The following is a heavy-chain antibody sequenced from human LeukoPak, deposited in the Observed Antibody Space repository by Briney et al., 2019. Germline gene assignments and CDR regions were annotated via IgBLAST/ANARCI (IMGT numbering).Heavy chain of an antibody. D-gene: IGHD3-22*01. J-gene: IGHJ5*02. Sequence: GGSLRLSCAASGFTFSDYYMSWIRQAPGKGLEWLSYISSSGSTIYYADSVRGRFTISRDNAKNSLYLQMNSLRAEDTAVYYCARARITMKHNWFDPWGQGTLVTVSS. CDR2: ISSSGSTI. CDR1: GFTFSDYY. CDR3: ARARITMKHNWFDP. V-gene: IGHV3-11*01.